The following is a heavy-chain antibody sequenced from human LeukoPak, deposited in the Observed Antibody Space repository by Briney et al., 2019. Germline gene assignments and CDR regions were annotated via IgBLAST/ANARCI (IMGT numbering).Heavy chain of an antibody. J-gene: IGHJ4*02. CDR3: ARDNEWLDY. V-gene: IGHV4-31*03. D-gene: IGHD6-19*01. Sequence: SGTLSLTCTVSGGSISSGGYYWSWIRQHPGKGLEWIGHIYYTGSTYYNPSLKSRVTISPDTSKNQFSLKLSSVTAADTAVYYCARDNEWLDYWGQGNLVIVSS. CDR1: GGSISSGGYY. CDR2: IYYTGST.